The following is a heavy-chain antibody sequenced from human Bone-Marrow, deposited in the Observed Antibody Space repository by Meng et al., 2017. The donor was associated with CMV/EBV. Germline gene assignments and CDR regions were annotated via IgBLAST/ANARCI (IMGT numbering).Heavy chain of an antibody. CDR3: ARDWGSGYAWGY. J-gene: IGHJ4*02. Sequence: GSLRLSCAVYGGSFSGYYWSWIRQPPGKGLEWIGEINHSGSTNYNPSLKSRVTISVDTSKNQFSLRLSSVTAADTAVYYCARDWGSGYAWGYWGQGTLVTVSS. V-gene: IGHV4-34*01. CDR2: INHSGST. CDR1: GGSFSGYY. D-gene: IGHD5-12*01.